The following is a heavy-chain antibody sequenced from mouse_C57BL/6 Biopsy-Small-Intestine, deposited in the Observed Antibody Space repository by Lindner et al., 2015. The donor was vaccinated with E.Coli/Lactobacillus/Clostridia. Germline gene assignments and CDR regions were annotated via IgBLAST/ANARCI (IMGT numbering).Heavy chain of an antibody. CDR3: ARVNSRSPVDKGLAF. CDR2: STVVMIT. D-gene: IGHD1-3*01. Sequence: SVKVSCKASGYTFTDHAIHWVRQAPGQSLDVDGDGSTVVMITQDILRRSRAESHIRGTHPRGTAYLELSSLRDGDTAVYYCARVNSRSPVDKGLAFWGQGTLVTVS. J-gene: IGHJ3*01. V-gene: IGHV1-84*02. CDR1: GYTFTDHA.